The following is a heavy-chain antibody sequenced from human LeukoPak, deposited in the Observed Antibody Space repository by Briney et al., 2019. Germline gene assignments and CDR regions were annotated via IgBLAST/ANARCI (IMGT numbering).Heavy chain of an antibody. CDR2: INHSGST. J-gene: IGHJ4*02. CDR3: ARPAGYYFDY. V-gene: IGHV4-34*01. CDR1: GGSFSGYY. Sequence: PSETLSFTCAVYGGSFSGYYWSWIRQPPGKGLEWIGEINHSGSTNYNPSLKSRVTISVDTSKNQFSLKLSSVTAADTAVYYCARPAGYYFDYWGQGTLVTVSS. D-gene: IGHD6-13*01.